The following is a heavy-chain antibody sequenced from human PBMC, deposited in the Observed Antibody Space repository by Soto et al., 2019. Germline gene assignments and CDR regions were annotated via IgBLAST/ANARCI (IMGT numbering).Heavy chain of an antibody. CDR3: ARVCCFAGRGDYYDGMDV. V-gene: IGHV3-33*01. D-gene: IGHD3-3*01. Sequence: GGSLRLSCTASGFTFSSYGMHWVRQAPGKGLEWVAVIWYDGSNKYYADSVKGRFTISRDNSKNTLYLQMNSLRAEDTAVYYCARVCCFAGRGDYYDGMDVWGQGTTVTVSS. J-gene: IGHJ6*02. CDR2: IWYDGSNK. CDR1: GFTFSSYG.